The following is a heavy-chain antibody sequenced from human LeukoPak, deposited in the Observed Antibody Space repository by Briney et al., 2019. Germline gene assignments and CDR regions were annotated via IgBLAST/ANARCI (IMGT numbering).Heavy chain of an antibody. J-gene: IGHJ4*02. V-gene: IGHV1-18*01. CDR1: GGTFSSYA. CDR3: ARAPSSWYLYYFDY. Sequence: ASVKVSCKASGGTFSSYAISWVRQAPGQGLEWMGWISAYNGNTNYAQKLQGRVTMTTDTSTSTAYMELRSLRSDDTAVYYCARAPSSWYLYYFDYWGQGTLVSVSS. D-gene: IGHD6-13*01. CDR2: ISAYNGNT.